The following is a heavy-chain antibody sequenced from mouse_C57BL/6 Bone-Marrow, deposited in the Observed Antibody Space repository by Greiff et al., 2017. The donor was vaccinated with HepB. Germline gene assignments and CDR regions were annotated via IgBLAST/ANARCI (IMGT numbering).Heavy chain of an antibody. CDR3: ARSITSLLPYFDY. V-gene: IGHV1-26*01. CDR2: INPNNGGT. CDR1: GYTFTDYY. D-gene: IGHD1-1*01. Sequence: EVKLQQSGPELVKPGASVKISCKASGYTFTDYYMNWVKQSHGKSLEWIGDINPNNGGTSYNQKFKGKATLTVDKSSSTAYMELRSLTSEDSAVYYCARSITSLLPYFDYWGQGTTLTVSS. J-gene: IGHJ2*01.